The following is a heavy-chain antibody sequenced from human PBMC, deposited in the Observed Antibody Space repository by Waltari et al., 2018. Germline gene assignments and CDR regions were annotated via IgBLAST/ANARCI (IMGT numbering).Heavy chain of an antibody. V-gene: IGHV3-9*01. Sequence: EVQLVESGGGLVQPGRSLRLSCAASGFTFDDYAMHWVRQAPGKGLEWVSGICWNSGSIGYADSVKGRFTSSRDNAKNSLYLQMNSLRAEDTALYYCAKEYYDSSGTLDYWGQGTLVTVSS. D-gene: IGHD3-22*01. CDR2: ICWNSGSI. CDR1: GFTFDDYA. J-gene: IGHJ4*02. CDR3: AKEYYDSSGTLDY.